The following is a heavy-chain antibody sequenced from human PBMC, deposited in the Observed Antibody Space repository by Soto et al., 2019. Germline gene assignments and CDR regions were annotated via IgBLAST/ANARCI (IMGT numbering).Heavy chain of an antibody. V-gene: IGHV1-69*13. J-gene: IGHJ4*02. CDR2: IIPIFGTA. Sequence: ASVKVSCKASGGTFSSYAISWVRQAPGQGLEWMGGIIPIFGTANYAQKIQGRVTITADESTSTAYMELSSLRSEDTAVYYCAREQYSYGPGPFDYWGQGTLVTVSS. CDR3: AREQYSYGPGPFDY. D-gene: IGHD5-18*01. CDR1: GGTFSSYA.